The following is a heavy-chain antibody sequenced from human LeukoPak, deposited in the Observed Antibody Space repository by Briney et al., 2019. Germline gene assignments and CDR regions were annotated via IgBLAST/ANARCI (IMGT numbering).Heavy chain of an antibody. J-gene: IGHJ4*02. D-gene: IGHD2-15*01. CDR3: ARVGCSGGSCYRLLDY. V-gene: IGHV4-38-2*02. CDR2: IYHSGST. CDR1: GYSISSGYY. Sequence: SETLSLTCTVSGYSISSGYYWGWIRQPPGKGLEWIGSIYHSGSTYYNPSLKSRVTISVDTSKNQFSLKLSSVTAADTAGYYCARVGCSGGSCYRLLDYWGQGTLVTVSS.